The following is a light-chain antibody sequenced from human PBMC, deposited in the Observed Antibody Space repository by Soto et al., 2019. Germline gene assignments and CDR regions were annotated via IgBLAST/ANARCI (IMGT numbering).Light chain of an antibody. Sequence: QSVLTQPPSVSGAPGQRVSISCTGSSSNIGAGYNVHWYQQLPGTAPKLLIYDNNNRPSGVPGRFSGSKSGTSASLAITGLQAEDEADYYCQSYDTSLSGFYVFGTGTKVTVL. CDR1: SSNIGAGYN. CDR3: QSYDTSLSGFYV. V-gene: IGLV1-40*01. J-gene: IGLJ1*01. CDR2: DNN.